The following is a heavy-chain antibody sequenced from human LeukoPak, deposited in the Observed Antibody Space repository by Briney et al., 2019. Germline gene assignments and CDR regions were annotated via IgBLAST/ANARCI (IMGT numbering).Heavy chain of an antibody. J-gene: IGHJ6*02. CDR2: IYYSGST. V-gene: IGHV4-39*07. CDR3: ARRAGPRYYYYYGMDV. Sequence: PSETLSLTCTVSGGSISSSSYYWGWIRQPPGKGLEWIGSIYYSGSTYYNPSLKSRVTISVDTSKNQFSLKLSSVTAADTAVYYCARRAGPRYYYYYGMDVWGQGTTVTVSS. CDR1: GGSISSSSYY.